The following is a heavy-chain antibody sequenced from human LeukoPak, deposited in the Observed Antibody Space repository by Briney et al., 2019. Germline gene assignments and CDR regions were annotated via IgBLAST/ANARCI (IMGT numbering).Heavy chain of an antibody. CDR1: GGSISSSSYY. D-gene: IGHD3-10*02. V-gene: IGHV4-39*01. Sequence: SETLSLTCTVSGGSISSSSYYWGWIRQPPGKGLEWIGSIYYSGSTYYNPSLKSRVTISVDTSKNQFSLKLSSVTAADTAVYYSARQYFLILSLYYFDYWGQGTLVTVSS. J-gene: IGHJ4*02. CDR2: IYYSGST. CDR3: ARQYFLILSLYYFDY.